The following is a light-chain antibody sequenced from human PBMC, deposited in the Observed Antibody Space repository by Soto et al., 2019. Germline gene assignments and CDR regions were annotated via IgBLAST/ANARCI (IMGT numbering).Light chain of an antibody. J-gene: IGLJ3*02. CDR1: SSDIGAYNY. CDR2: DVS. Sequence: QAVVTQPASVSGSPGQSITISCTGTSSDIGAYNYVSWYQQHPGKAPKLVIYDVSNRPSGISNRFSGSKSGNTASLTISGLQAEDEADYYCSSYTNVNSNWVFGGGTKLTVL. V-gene: IGLV2-14*03. CDR3: SSYTNVNSNWV.